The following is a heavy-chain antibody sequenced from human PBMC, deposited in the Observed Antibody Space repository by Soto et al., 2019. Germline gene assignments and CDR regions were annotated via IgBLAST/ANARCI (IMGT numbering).Heavy chain of an antibody. Sequence: GASVKVSCKASGGTFSSYAISWVRQAPGQGLEWMGGIIPIFGSTSYAQKFQGRVTMTRDTSTSTVYMELSSLRSEDTAVYYCARDLPGWHHYDSSGSSQPSWGQGTLVTVSS. CDR3: ARDLPGWHHYDSSGSSQPS. CDR1: GGTFSSYA. V-gene: IGHV1-69*05. D-gene: IGHD3-22*01. CDR2: IIPIFGST. J-gene: IGHJ4*02.